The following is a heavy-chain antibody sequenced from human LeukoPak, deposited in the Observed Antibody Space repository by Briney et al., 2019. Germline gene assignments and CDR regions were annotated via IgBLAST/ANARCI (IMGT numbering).Heavy chain of an antibody. V-gene: IGHV3-23*01. CDR3: AKARYYDSSGYNHYFDY. CDR1: GFTFSNYA. J-gene: IGHJ4*02. CDR2: ISGSGGST. Sequence: GGSLRLSCAASGFTFSNYAMSWVRQAPGKGLEWVSAISGSGGSTYYADSVKGRFTISRDNSKNTLYLQMNSLRAEDTAVYYCAKARYYDSSGYNHYFDYWGQGTLVTVSS. D-gene: IGHD3-22*01.